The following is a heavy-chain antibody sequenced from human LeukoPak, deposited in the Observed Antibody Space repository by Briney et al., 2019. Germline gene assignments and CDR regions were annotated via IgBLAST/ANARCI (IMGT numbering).Heavy chain of an antibody. Sequence: SGPTLVKPPPTLTLTCTFSGFSLSTRGMGVGWIRQPPGKALEWLSLIYLDDDNRYNPSLKNRLSITKDTPKNLVVLTMTNMDPVDTATYYCAHVAKFYFDSSGYSLGYFDYWGQGTLVTVSS. CDR2: IYLDDDN. CDR1: GFSLSTRGMG. V-gene: IGHV2-5*02. J-gene: IGHJ4*02. D-gene: IGHD3-22*01. CDR3: AHVAKFYFDSSGYSLGYFDY.